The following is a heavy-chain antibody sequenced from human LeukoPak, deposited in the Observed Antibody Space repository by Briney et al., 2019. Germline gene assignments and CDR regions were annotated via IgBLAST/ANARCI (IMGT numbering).Heavy chain of an antibody. CDR3: AREISISIAARGGFDY. CDR2: ISSSGSTI. Sequence: QPGGSLRLSCAASGFTFSSYEMNWVRQAPGKGLEWVSYISSSGSTIYYADSVKGRFTISRDNAKNSLYLQMNSLRAEDTALYYCAREISISIAARGGFDYWGQGTLVTVSS. V-gene: IGHV3-48*03. D-gene: IGHD6-6*01. J-gene: IGHJ4*02. CDR1: GFTFSSYE.